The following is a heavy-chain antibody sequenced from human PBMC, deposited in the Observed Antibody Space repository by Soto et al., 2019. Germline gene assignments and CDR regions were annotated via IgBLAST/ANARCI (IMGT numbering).Heavy chain of an antibody. Sequence: GASVKVSCKASGGTFSSYAISWVRQAPGQGLEWMGGIIPIFGTANYAQKFQGRVTITADESTSTAYMELSSLRSEDTAVYYCARVNYAHLDFDYWGQGTLVTVSS. CDR2: IIPIFGTA. CDR3: ARVNYAHLDFDY. D-gene: IGHD1-7*01. J-gene: IGHJ4*02. V-gene: IGHV1-69*13. CDR1: GGTFSSYA.